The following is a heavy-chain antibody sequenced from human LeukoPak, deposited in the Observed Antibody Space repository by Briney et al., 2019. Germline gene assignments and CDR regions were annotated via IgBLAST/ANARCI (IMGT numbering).Heavy chain of an antibody. CDR2: IYHSGST. D-gene: IGHD6-19*01. V-gene: IGHV4-38-2*02. J-gene: IGHJ1*01. CDR3: ARASYEGWYATPFQH. CDR1: GYSISSGYY. Sequence: SETLSLTCTVSGYSISSGYYWGWIRQPPGKGLEWIGSIYHSGSTYYNPSLKSRVTISVDTSKNQFSLKLSSVTAADTAVYYCARASYEGWYATPFQHWGQGTLVTVSS.